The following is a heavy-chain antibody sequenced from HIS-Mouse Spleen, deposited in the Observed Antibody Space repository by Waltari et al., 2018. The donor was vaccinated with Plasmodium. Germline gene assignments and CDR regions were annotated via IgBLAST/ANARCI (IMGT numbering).Heavy chain of an antibody. V-gene: IGHV4-34*01. D-gene: IGHD3-3*01. Sequence: QVQLQQWGAGLLKPSETLSLTCAVYGGSFSGYYWSWIRQPPGKGLEWIGEINHSVSNNYNPSLKSRVTISVDTSKNQFSLKLSSVTAADTAVYYCARAYYDFWSGYRFDYWGQGTLVTVSS. CDR3: ARAYYDFWSGYRFDY. CDR2: INHSVSN. CDR1: GGSFSGYY. J-gene: IGHJ4*02.